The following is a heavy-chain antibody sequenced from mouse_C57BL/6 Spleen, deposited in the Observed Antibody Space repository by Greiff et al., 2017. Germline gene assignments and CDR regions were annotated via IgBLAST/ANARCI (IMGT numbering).Heavy chain of an antibody. Sequence: VKLQESGAERAKPGASVKLSCKASGYTFNSYWMHGVKQRPGQGLEWIGYINPSSGYTKYNQKFKDKATLTADKSSSAAYMQLSSLTYEDSAVYYCAREVTTPYYAMDYWGQGTSVTVSS. J-gene: IGHJ4*01. CDR2: INPSSGYT. D-gene: IGHD2-2*01. V-gene: IGHV1-7*01. CDR1: GYTFNSYW. CDR3: AREVTTPYYAMDY.